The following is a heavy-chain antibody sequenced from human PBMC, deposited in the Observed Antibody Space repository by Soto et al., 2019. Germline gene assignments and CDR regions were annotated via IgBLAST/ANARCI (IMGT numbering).Heavy chain of an antibody. CDR3: GRVAY. Sequence: PGRSLTLSCAASGFTFSRVSMNWVRQVPVKGLEWVASISSSSSETWYADSVKGRFIISRDNAQNSLFLQMNTLSPEDSAIYSWGRVAYWGRGTQV. V-gene: IGHV3-21*01. J-gene: IGHJ4*02. CDR2: ISSSSSET. CDR1: GFTFSRVS.